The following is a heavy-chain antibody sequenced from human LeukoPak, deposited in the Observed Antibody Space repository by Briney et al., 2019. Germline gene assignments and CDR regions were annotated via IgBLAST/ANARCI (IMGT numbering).Heavy chain of an antibody. CDR1: GGSISSGSYY. Sequence: PSQTLSLTCTVSGGSISSGSYYWSWIRQPPGKGLEGIGSIYYSGSTYHHPSLKSRVTISVDSSKTQFTLKLSSVTAADTAVYYCARHGSGWDDSWGQGTLVTVSS. J-gene: IGHJ5*01. V-gene: IGHV4-39*01. CDR2: IYYSGST. D-gene: IGHD6-19*01. CDR3: ARHGSGWDDS.